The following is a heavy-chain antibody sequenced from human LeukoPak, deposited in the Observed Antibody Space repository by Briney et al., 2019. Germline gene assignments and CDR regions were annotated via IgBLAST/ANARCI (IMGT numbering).Heavy chain of an antibody. CDR1: GFNFSNYW. CDR2: INSHGSTT. V-gene: IGHV3-74*01. J-gene: IGHJ4*02. D-gene: IGHD3-10*01. Sequence: GGSLRLSCAASGFNFSNYWMHWVRQAPGKGLVWVSRINSHGSTTTYADSVKGRFTISRDSAKNTLYLQMNSLRAEDTAVYYCARGNYYGSGTYYSPSSYWGQGTRVTVSS. CDR3: ARGNYYGSGTYYSPSSY.